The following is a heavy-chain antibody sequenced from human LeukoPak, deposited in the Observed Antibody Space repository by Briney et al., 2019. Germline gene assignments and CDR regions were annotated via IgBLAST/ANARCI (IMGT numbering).Heavy chain of an antibody. Sequence: ASVKVSCKASGYTFTSYGISWVRQAPGQGLEWMGWISANNGNTKYNTKYAQNLQGRVTMTTDISTSTAYMELRTLRSDDTAVYYCARGYRINWNYYFDYWGQGTLVTVSS. CDR3: ARGYRINWNYYFDY. D-gene: IGHD1-7*01. V-gene: IGHV1-18*01. J-gene: IGHJ4*02. CDR1: GYTFTSYG. CDR2: ISANNGNTKYNT.